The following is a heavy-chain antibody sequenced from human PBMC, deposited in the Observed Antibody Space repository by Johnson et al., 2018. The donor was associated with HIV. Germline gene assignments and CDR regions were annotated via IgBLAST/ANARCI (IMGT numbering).Heavy chain of an antibody. CDR2: IPYDANNK. Sequence: QVQLVESGGGVVQPGGSLRLSCAASGFTLNNYGMHWVRQAPGRGLEWVTSIPYDANNKYYADSVKGRFTISRDNSKNTLYLQMNILRSEDTAVYYCAKDRYIKGASTGFDIWGQGTMVTVSS. CDR1: GFTLNNYG. J-gene: IGHJ3*02. D-gene: IGHD1-26*01. CDR3: AKDRYIKGASTGFDI. V-gene: IGHV3-30*02.